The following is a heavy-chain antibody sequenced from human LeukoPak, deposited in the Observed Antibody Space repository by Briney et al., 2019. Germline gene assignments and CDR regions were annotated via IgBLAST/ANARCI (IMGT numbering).Heavy chain of an antibody. J-gene: IGHJ4*02. V-gene: IGHV3-73*01. Sequence: GGSLRLSCAASGFTFSGSAMHWVHQASGKGLEWVGRIRSKANSYATAYAASVKGRFTIPRDDSKNTAYLQMNSLKTEDTAVYYCTRHNGYCGGDCYPDWGQGTLVTVSS. CDR1: GFTFSGSA. D-gene: IGHD2-21*02. CDR2: IRSKANSYAT. CDR3: TRHNGYCGGDCYPD.